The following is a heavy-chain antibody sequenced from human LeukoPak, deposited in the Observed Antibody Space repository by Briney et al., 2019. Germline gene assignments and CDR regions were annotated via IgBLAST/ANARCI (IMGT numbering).Heavy chain of an antibody. CDR3: ARGKCQLLPDY. V-gene: IGHV3-13*04. D-gene: IGHD2-2*01. J-gene: IGHJ4*02. CDR1: GFTFSSYD. CDR2: IGTAGDT. Sequence: PGGSLRLSCAASGFTFSSYDMHWVRQATGKGLEWVSAIGTAGDTYYPGSVKGRFTISRENAKNSLYLQMNSLRAGDTAVYYCARGKCQLLPDYWGQGTLVTVSS.